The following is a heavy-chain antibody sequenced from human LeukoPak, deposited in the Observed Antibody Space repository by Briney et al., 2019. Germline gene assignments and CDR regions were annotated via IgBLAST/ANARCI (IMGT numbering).Heavy chain of an antibody. CDR3: ARDQQQLDIDY. CDR1: GFTFSSYS. V-gene: IGHV3-21*01. J-gene: IGHJ4*02. CDR2: ISSSSSHI. Sequence: PGGSLRLSCAASGFTFSSYSMNWVRQAPGKGLEWVSSISSSSSHIYYADSVKGRFTISRDNAKNSLYLQMNSLRAEDTAVYYCARDQQQLDIDYWGQGTLVTVSS. D-gene: IGHD6-13*01.